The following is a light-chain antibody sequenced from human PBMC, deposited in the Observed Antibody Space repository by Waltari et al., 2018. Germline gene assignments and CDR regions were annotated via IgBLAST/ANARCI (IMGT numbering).Light chain of an antibody. CDR3: MQSIELPT. CDR1: DSLLHTDGKTY. V-gene: IGKV2D-29*02. CDR2: EVS. J-gene: IGKJ5*01. Sequence: VLTQTPPSLSVTPGQPASISCKSGDSLLHTDGKTYLYWYLQTSGQSPQLLIYEVSIRFSGVRDRISGSGSGTDVTLKISRVEAEDVGVYYCMQSIELPTFGQGTRLEIK.